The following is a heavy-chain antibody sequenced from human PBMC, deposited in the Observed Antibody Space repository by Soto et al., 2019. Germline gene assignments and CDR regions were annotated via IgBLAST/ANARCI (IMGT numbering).Heavy chain of an antibody. D-gene: IGHD3-10*01. J-gene: IGHJ4*02. CDR1: GGSISTSSCF. CDR2: VHYSGSA. Sequence: QLQLQESGPGLVKPSETLSLTCSVSGGSISTSSCFWGWIRQPPGKGLEWVGAVHYSGSANYRSSLQSRVTISVDTSQNQFSLRLGSVTAADTAVYYCARHRWGSGSYSGLLDFWGQGALVTVSS. CDR3: ARHRWGSGSYSGLLDF. V-gene: IGHV4-39*01.